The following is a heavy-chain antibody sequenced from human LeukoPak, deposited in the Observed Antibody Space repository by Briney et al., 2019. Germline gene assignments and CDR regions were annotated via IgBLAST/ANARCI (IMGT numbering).Heavy chain of an antibody. D-gene: IGHD6-19*01. Sequence: QTGGSLRLSCAASGFTFNRNAISWVRQAPGKGLEWVSTIGGSGDKTFYADSVKGRFTISRDNSKNMVHLQMNSPTGEDTALYYCVRRGDASSGWGDHDFWGQGALVTVSS. CDR2: IGGSGDKT. CDR1: GFTFNRNA. J-gene: IGHJ4*02. V-gene: IGHV3-23*01. CDR3: VRRGDASSGWGDHDF.